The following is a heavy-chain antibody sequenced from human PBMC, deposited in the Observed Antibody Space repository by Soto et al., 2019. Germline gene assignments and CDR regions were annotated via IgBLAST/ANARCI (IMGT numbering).Heavy chain of an antibody. J-gene: IGHJ5*02. CDR2: IYYSGST. D-gene: IGHD6-19*01. Sequence: SETLSLTCTVSGGSISSSSYYWGWIRQPPGKGLGWIGSIYYSGSTYYNPSLKSRVTISVDTSKNQFSLKLSSVTAADTAVYYCARSSSGWYVHWGQGTLVTVSS. CDR1: GGSISSSSYY. CDR3: ARSSSGWYVH. V-gene: IGHV4-39*01.